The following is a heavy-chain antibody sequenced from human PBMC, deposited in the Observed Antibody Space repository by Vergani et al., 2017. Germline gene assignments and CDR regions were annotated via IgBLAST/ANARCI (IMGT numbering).Heavy chain of an antibody. CDR1: GYSFTSYW. J-gene: IGHJ6*02. D-gene: IGHD3-10*01. CDR3: ARQGRGGNYYGSGSPIGPGVMDV. V-gene: IGHV5-51*01. CDR2: IYPGDSDT. Sequence: EVQLVQSGAEVKKPGESLKISCKGSGYSFTSYWIGWVRQMPGKGLEWMGIIYPGDSDTRYSPSFQGQVTISADKSISTAYLQWSSLKASDTAMYYCARQGRGGNYYGSGSPIGPGVMDVWGQGTTVTVSS.